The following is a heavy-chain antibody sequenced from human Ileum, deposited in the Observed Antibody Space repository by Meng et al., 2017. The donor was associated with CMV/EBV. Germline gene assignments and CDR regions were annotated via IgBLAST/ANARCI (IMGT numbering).Heavy chain of an antibody. V-gene: IGHV1-2*02. J-gene: IGHJ4*02. CDR1: GYTFTGNY. CDR3: ARRERISSGLEY. CDR2: IDPNTGGT. D-gene: IGHD6-6*01. Sequence: QVLLVQSGAEVKKPGTSVKVSCKASGYTFTGNYIYWVRHAPGQGLEWMGWIDPNTGGTKYIQKFQGRVTMTGDTSISTAYMELSGLRFDDTAVYYCARRERISSGLEYWGQGTLVTVSS.